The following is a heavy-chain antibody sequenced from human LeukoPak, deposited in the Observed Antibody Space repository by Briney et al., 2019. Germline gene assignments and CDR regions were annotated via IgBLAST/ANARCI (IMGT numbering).Heavy chain of an antibody. V-gene: IGHV3-23*01. Sequence: GGSLRLSCVASGFTFSRHGMNWVRQAPGKGREGVSGISPSGDIKYYVDSVKGRFTVSRDNSKNTLYLQINSLRDEDTAVYYCAKDDAWLQYNDWGQGTLVTVSS. CDR2: ISPSGDIK. CDR1: GFTFSRHG. J-gene: IGHJ4*02. D-gene: IGHD5-24*01. CDR3: AKDDAWLQYND.